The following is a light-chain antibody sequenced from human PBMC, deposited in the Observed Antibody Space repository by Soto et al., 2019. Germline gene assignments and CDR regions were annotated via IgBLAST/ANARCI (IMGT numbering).Light chain of an antibody. Sequence: PGERATLSCRASQSVSSNLAWYQQKPGQAPRLLIYGASTRATGVPARFSGSGSGTEFTLTISTLQSEDFAVYYCQQYDNWPPLTFGGGTKVDIK. CDR2: GAS. CDR3: QQYDNWPPLT. CDR1: QSVSSN. V-gene: IGKV3-15*01. J-gene: IGKJ4*01.